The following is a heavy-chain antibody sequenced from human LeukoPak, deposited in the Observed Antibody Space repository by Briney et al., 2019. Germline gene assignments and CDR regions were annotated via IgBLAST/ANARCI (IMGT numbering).Heavy chain of an antibody. J-gene: IGHJ4*02. CDR1: GGSFSGYY. CDR3: ASWTGGGYYDSSGYYY. CDR2: INHSGST. Sequence: PSETLSPTCAVYGGSFSGYYWSWIRQPPGKGLEWIGEINHSGSTNYNPSLKSRVTISVDTSKNQFSLKLSSVTAADTAVYYCASWTGGGYYDSSGYYYWGQGTLVTVSS. D-gene: IGHD3-22*01. V-gene: IGHV4-34*01.